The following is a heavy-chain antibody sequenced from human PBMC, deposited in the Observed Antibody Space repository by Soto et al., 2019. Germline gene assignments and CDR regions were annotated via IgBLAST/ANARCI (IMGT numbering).Heavy chain of an antibody. Sequence: QLQLQESGPGLVKPSETLSLTCSVSDDSINSDKYYWGWIRQPPGKGLEWIGSIYYRGNAYYNPSTQTRAPISLYMSRSQCALNVNSVTAADSAVYFCARLEGLATISYYFDFWGPGALVTVSS. CDR3: ARLEGLATISYYFDF. CDR2: IYYRGNA. CDR1: DDSINSDKYY. J-gene: IGHJ4*02. V-gene: IGHV4-39*01. D-gene: IGHD3-9*01.